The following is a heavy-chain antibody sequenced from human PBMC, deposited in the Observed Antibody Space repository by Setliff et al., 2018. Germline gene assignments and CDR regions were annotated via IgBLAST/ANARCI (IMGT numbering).Heavy chain of an antibody. CDR3: ATVVRGGTAGTSYRYYYMDV. D-gene: IGHD3-16*02. CDR2: MNPNNGNT. V-gene: IGHV1-8*02. CDR1: GGSFSNYA. Sequence: GASVKVSCKASGGSFSNYAIIWVRQAPGQGLEWIGWMNPNNGNTGCVQKFQGRVTMTRNTSINTAYMELSSLRRDDTAVYYCATVVRGGTAGTSYRYYYMDVWGKGTTVTVSS. J-gene: IGHJ6*03.